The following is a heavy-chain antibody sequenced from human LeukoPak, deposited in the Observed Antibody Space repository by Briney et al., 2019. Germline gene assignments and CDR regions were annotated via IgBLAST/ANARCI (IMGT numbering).Heavy chain of an antibody. CDR1: GYPFTSYW. Sequence: GESLKISCKGSGYPFTSYWIGWVRQMPGKGLEWMGIIYPGDSDTRYSPSFQGQVTLSADKSINTAYLQWSSLKASDTAMYYCARRVGYCSSTTCYAYFDYGGQEPWPPSPQ. J-gene: IGHJ4*01. V-gene: IGHV5-51*01. CDR2: IYPGDSDT. CDR3: ARRVGYCSSTTCYAYFDY. D-gene: IGHD2-2*03.